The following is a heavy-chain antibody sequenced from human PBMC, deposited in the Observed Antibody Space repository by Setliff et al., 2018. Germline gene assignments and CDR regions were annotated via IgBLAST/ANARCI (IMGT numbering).Heavy chain of an antibody. D-gene: IGHD1-1*01. CDR1: GGSISTYY. J-gene: IGHJ4*02. CDR2: IYYSGNT. Sequence: PSETLSLTCTVSGGSISTYYWGWIRQPPGKGLEWIGRIYYSGNTYYNSSLRSRVTISVDTSKNQFSLKLSSVTAADTAVYYCARTGTYRYFDYWGQGTLVTVSS. V-gene: IGHV4-39*01. CDR3: ARTGTYRYFDY.